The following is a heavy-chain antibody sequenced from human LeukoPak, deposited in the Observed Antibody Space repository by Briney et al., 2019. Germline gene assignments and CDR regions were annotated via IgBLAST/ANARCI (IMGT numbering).Heavy chain of an antibody. D-gene: IGHD6-13*01. V-gene: IGHV3-23*01. CDR1: GFTFSSYA. J-gene: IGHJ4*02. Sequence: GGSLRLSCAASGFTFSSYAMNWVRQAPGKGLEWVSGISSGGTTYYTDSVKGRFSISRDNSKNTLYLQMNSLRAGDTAVYYCAKDGSSSWYYYFDYWGQGILVTVSS. CDR2: ISSGGTT. CDR3: AKDGSSSWYYYFDY.